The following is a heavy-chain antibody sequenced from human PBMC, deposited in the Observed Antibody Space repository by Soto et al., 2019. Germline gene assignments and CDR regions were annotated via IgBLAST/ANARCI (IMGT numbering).Heavy chain of an antibody. D-gene: IGHD3-10*01. V-gene: IGHV4-4*02. J-gene: IGHJ4*02. Sequence: QVQLQESGPGLVKPSGTLSLTCAVSGASISSSNWWSWVRQPPGKGLEWIGEIYHSGSTNYNPSRKRRGTRSVDTSRTPFSRKLSSVTAADTAVYYCARRWGEGRVDYWGQGTLVTVSS. CDR3: ARRWGEGRVDY. CDR2: IYHSGST. CDR1: GASISSSNW.